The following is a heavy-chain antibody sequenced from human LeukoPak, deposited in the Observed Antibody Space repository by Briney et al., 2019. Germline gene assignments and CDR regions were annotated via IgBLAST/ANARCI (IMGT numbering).Heavy chain of an antibody. CDR3: ARAGVTHAIDY. CDR1: GGTFSSYA. CDR2: INPSGGST. V-gene: IGHV1-46*01. Sequence: ASVKVSCKASGGTFSSYAISWVRQAPGQGLEWMGIINPSGGSTSYAQKFQGRVTMTRDTSTSTVYMELSSLRSEDTAVYYCARAGVTHAIDYWGQGTLVTVSS. J-gene: IGHJ4*02. D-gene: IGHD2-21*02.